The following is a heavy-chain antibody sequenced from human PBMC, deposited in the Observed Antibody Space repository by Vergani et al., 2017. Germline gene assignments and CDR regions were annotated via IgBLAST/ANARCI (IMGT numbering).Heavy chain of an antibody. CDR3: ARRAERWETLLRDDFDV. CDR1: GGSLSGYY. J-gene: IGHJ3*01. D-gene: IGHD1-26*01. V-gene: IGHV4-34*01. CDR2: INHSGTI. Sequence: QVQLQQWGPGLLKPSETLSLTCAFYGGSLSGYYWSWIRLAPGKGLEWSGEINHSGTINYNPTLKSPFNVSIDTSRDHFSLKLRSVSAADTAVYFCARRAERWETLLRDDFDVWGQGTFVTVSP.